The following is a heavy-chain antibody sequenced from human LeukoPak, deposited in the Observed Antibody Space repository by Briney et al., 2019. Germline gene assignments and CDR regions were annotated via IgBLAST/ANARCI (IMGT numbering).Heavy chain of an antibody. Sequence: MPSETLSLTCTVSGGSISSSSYYWGWIRQPPGKDLEWIGSIYYSGTTYYNPSLKSRVTISVDTSKNHFSLKVSSLTAADTAVYYCARRVTSAMDTRGFFDTWGQGTLVTVSS. CDR2: IYYSGTT. D-gene: IGHD5-18*01. J-gene: IGHJ4*02. CDR3: ARRVTSAMDTRGFFDT. CDR1: GGSISSSSYY. V-gene: IGHV4-39*02.